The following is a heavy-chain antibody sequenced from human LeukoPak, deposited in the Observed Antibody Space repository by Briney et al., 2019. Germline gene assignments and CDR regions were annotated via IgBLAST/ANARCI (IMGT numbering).Heavy chain of an antibody. V-gene: IGHV4-59*01. CDR1: GGSISSYY. J-gene: IGHJ4*02. D-gene: IGHD6-19*01. Sequence: SETLSLTCTVSGGSISSYYWSWIRQPPGKGLEWIGYISYSGITNYNPSLKSRVTISVDTSKKQISLRLSSVTAADTAVYYCTRTTPGSGWYDYWGQGTLVTVSS. CDR3: TRTTPGSGWYDY. CDR2: ISYSGIT.